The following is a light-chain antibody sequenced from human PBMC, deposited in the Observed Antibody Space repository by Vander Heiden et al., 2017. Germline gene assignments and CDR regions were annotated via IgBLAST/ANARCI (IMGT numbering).Light chain of an antibody. J-gene: IGKJ4*01. CDR2: AAS. CDR3: QQFNSFPLT. CDR1: QGISSN. Sequence: DIQLTQSPSFLSASVGDRVTITCRASQGISSNLAWYQQKPGKAPNLLVYAASTLQSGVPSRFSGSASGTEFTLTISSLQPEDFATYYCQQFNSFPLTFGGGTKVEIK. V-gene: IGKV1-9*01.